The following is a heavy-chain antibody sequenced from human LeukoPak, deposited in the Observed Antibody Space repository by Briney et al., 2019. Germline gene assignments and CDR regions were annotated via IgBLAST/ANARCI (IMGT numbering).Heavy chain of an antibody. CDR2: IYYSGST. CDR1: GGSISSGSYY. D-gene: IGHD3-9*01. V-gene: IGHV4-39*07. CDR3: ARPRLVIRVFDY. Sequence: SQTLFLTCTVSGGSISSGSYYWGWIRQPPGKGLEWIGSIYYSGSTYYNPSLKSRVTISVDTSKNQFSLKLSSVTAADTAVYYCARPRLVIRVFDYWGQGTLVTVSS. J-gene: IGHJ4*02.